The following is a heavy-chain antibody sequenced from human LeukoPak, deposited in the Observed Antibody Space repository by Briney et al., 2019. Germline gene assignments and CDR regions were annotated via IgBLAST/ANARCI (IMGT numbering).Heavy chain of an antibody. J-gene: IGHJ4*02. CDR2: IYHSGST. D-gene: IGHD3-22*01. Sequence: SETLSLTCTVSGGSISSYYWSWIRQPQGKGLEWIGSIYHSGSTYYNPSLKSRVTISVDTSKNQFSLKLSSVTAADTAVYYCARTYDSSGYSDYWGQGTLVTVSS. CDR1: GGSISSYY. V-gene: IGHV4-59*12. CDR3: ARTYDSSGYSDY.